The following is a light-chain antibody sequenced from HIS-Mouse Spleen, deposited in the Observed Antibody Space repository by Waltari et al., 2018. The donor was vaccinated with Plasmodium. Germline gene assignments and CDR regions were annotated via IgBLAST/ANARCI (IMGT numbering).Light chain of an antibody. V-gene: IGLV3-10*01. CDR1: ALPTTY. CDR3: YSTDSSGNHRV. J-gene: IGLJ3*02. Sequence: SYELTQPPSVSVSPGQTARITCSGDALPTTYAYWYQQNSGQAPVLVIYEDSKRPSGIPERFSGSSSGTMATFTISGAQVEDEADYYCYSTDSSGNHRVFGGGTKLTVL. CDR2: EDS.